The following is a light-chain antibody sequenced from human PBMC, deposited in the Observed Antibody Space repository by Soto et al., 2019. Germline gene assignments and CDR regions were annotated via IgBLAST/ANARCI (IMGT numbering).Light chain of an antibody. Sequence: EIVMTQSPATLSVSPGERATLSCRASQSVSSNLAWYQQKPGQAPRLLIFAASTPATGVPARFSGSGSGTEFTLTITSLQSEDFAVYYCQQYSNWLSFGQGTRLDIK. J-gene: IGKJ5*01. V-gene: IGKV3-15*01. CDR1: QSVSSN. CDR3: QQYSNWLS. CDR2: AAS.